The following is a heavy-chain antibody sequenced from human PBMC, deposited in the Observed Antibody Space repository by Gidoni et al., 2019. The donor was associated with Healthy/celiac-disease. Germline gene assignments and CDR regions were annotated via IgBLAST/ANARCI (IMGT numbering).Heavy chain of an antibody. Sequence: EVQLLESGGGLVQPGGSLRLSCAASGFTFSSYAMSWVRQAPGKGLEWVSAIRGSGGSTYYADSVKGRFTISRDNSKNTLYLQMNSLRAEDTAVYYCAKDERFGGYDTLLFDYWGQGTLVTVSS. CDR3: AKDERFGGYDTLLFDY. D-gene: IGHD5-12*01. CDR2: IRGSGGST. CDR1: GFTFSSYA. V-gene: IGHV3-23*01. J-gene: IGHJ4*02.